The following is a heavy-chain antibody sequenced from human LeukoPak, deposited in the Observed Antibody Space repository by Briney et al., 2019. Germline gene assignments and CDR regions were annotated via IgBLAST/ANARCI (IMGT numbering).Heavy chain of an antibody. D-gene: IGHD4-17*01. Sequence: GGSLRLSCATSGFTFSIHDMNWVRQAPGRGLEWVSTIRGRGSGGTYYADSVEGRFTISRDDSKNTLFLEMNSLRAEDTAVFYCAKDSSTTASTCNDYWGQGTLVTVSS. V-gene: IGHV3-23*01. J-gene: IGHJ4*02. CDR1: GFTFSIHD. CDR2: IRGRGSGGT. CDR3: AKDSSTTASTCNDY.